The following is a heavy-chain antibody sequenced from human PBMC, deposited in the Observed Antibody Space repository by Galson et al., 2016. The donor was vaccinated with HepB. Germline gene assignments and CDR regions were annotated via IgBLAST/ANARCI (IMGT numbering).Heavy chain of an antibody. V-gene: IGHV4-4*08. Sequence: SETLSLTCTVSGASIRNDFWTWIRQPPGKGLEWIGYIYNTGSANYNPSLKSRVSISIDTSKNQFSLKVSSVTAADTAVYYCARYTNSALGTATFYYSGLDVWGQGTTVIVSS. D-gene: IGHD2-21*02. CDR3: ARYTNSALGTATFYYSGLDV. CDR1: GASIRNDF. J-gene: IGHJ6*02. CDR2: IYNTGSA.